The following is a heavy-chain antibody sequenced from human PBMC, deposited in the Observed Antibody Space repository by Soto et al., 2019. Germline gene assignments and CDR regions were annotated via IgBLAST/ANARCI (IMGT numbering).Heavy chain of an antibody. D-gene: IGHD3-10*01. Sequence: QVQLVQSGAEVKKPGSSVKVSCKASGGTFSSYTISWVRQAPGQGLEWMGRIIPILGIANYAQKFQGRVTITADKSTNTAYMELSSLRSEDTAVYYCASEYYYGSGHFDYWGQGTLVTVSS. J-gene: IGHJ4*02. CDR3: ASEYYYGSGHFDY. CDR2: IIPILGIA. V-gene: IGHV1-69*02. CDR1: GGTFSSYT.